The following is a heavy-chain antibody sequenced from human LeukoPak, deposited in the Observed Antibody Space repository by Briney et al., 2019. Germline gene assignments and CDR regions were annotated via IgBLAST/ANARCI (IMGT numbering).Heavy chain of an antibody. Sequence: GGSLRLSCAASGFTFSNYAMTWVRQAPGKGLEWVSVISGSGGNTLYATSVKGRFSISRDNSKNTLYLQMNSLRAEDTAVYYCAKGVDSGGTCYSPIDCWGQGTLVTVSP. CDR1: GFTFSNYA. CDR2: ISGSGGNT. CDR3: AKGVDSGGTCYSPIDC. J-gene: IGHJ4*02. D-gene: IGHD2-15*01. V-gene: IGHV3-23*01.